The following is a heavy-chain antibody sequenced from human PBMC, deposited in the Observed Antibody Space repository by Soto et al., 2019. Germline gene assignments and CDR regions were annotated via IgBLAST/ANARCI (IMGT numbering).Heavy chain of an antibody. CDR2: ISAYNGNT. D-gene: IGHD3-3*01. Sequence: ASVPGSCPASCYSFPSYGSSLVRQDPGQGLEWMGWISAYNGNTNYAQKLQGRVTMTTDTSTSTAYMELRSLRSDDTAVYYCARGGFPAIFGVVILGEFDYWGQGTLVTVSS. CDR1: CYSFPSYG. CDR3: ARGGFPAIFGVVILGEFDY. J-gene: IGHJ4*02. V-gene: IGHV1-18*01.